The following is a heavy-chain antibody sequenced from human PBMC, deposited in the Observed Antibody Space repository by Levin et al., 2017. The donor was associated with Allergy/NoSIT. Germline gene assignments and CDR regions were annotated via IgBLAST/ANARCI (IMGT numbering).Heavy chain of an antibody. D-gene: IGHD3-10*02. V-gene: IGHV4-39*01. Sequence: SQTLSLTCTVSGDSISRRSFYWVWIRQSPGKGLEWLGSVYYSGTTYNNPSLKSRVTTSLDTSKNQFSLKLTSVTAADTGVYYCARRSDSGTFTLFFDYWGQGTLVTVSS. CDR1: GDSISRRSFY. CDR3: ARRSDSGTFTLFFDY. J-gene: IGHJ4*02. CDR2: VYYSGTT.